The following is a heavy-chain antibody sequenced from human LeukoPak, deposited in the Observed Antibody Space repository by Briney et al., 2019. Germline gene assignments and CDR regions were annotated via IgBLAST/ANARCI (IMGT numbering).Heavy chain of an antibody. D-gene: IGHD6-13*01. CDR2: ITNSGDNT. V-gene: IGHV3-23*01. J-gene: IGHJ4*02. CDR1: GFTFSSYS. Sequence: GGSLRLSCAASGFTFSSYSMNWVRQAPGKGLEWVSAITNSGDNTYYADSVKGRFTISRDNSKNTLYLQINSLRAEDTAIYYCAKAPMEDSWYIHFDYWGQGTLVTVSS. CDR3: AKAPMEDSWYIHFDY.